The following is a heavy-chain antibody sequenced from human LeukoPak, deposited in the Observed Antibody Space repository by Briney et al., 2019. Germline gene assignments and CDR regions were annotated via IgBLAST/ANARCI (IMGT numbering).Heavy chain of an antibody. J-gene: IGHJ3*02. CDR3: ARPTGYSSGWYPDAFDI. D-gene: IGHD6-13*01. CDR1: GGSISSYY. CDR2: IYTSGST. Sequence: PSETLSLTRTVSGGSISSYYWSWIRQPAGKGLEWIGLIYTSGSTNYNPSLKSRVTMSVDTSKNQFSLKLSSETAADTAVYYCARPTGYSSGWYPDAFDIWGQGTMVTVSS. V-gene: IGHV4-4*07.